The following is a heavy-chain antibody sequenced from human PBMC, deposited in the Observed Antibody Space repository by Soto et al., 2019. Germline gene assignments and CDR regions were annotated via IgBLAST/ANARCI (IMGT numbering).Heavy chain of an antibody. CDR3: AKFFVETGGSSGWPWSFHY. Sequence: EVQLLESGGGLVQPGRSLGLSCAASGFTFSSYAMSWVRQAPGKGLEWVSAISGSGGTTYYADSVKGRFTISRDNSKNTLFLQMNSLRAEDTAVYYCAKFFVETGGSSGWPWSFHYWGQGTLVTVSS. CDR1: GFTFSSYA. V-gene: IGHV3-23*01. J-gene: IGHJ4*02. D-gene: IGHD6-25*01. CDR2: ISGSGGTT.